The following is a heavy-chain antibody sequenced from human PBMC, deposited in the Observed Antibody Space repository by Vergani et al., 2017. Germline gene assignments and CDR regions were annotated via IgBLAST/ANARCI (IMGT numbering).Heavy chain of an antibody. J-gene: IGHJ4*02. CDR2: ISYDGSNK. Sequence: VQLVESGGGLVQPGRSLRLSCTASGFTFSSYGMHWVRQAPGKGLEWVAVISYDGSNKYYADSVKGRFTISRDNSKNTLYLQMNSLRAEDTAVYYCAKEGGSGYSTFFDYWGQGTLVTVSS. V-gene: IGHV3-30*18. CDR3: AKEGGSGYSTFFDY. CDR1: GFTFSSYG. D-gene: IGHD5-18*01.